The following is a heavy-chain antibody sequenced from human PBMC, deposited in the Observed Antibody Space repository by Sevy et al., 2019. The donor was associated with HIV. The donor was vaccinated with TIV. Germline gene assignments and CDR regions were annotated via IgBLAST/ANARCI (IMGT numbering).Heavy chain of an antibody. Sequence: GESLKISCKASGYMYPTYWIGWVRQMPGKGLEWMGIIYPGDSDTRYSPSFQGQVTISADKSISTAYLQWSSLKALDTAFRPSSKGPLTPSAAKSIGTAYLQWSSLKASDTAIYYCARLGGYCTGGGCFRAEYFQHWGQGTPVTVSS. D-gene: IGHD3-10*01. CDR2: IYPGDSDT. J-gene: IGHJ1*01. CDR3: SKGPLTPSAAKSIGTAYLQWSSLKASDTAIYYCARLGGYCTGGGCFRAEYFQH. CDR1: GYMYPTYW. V-gene: IGHV5-51*01.